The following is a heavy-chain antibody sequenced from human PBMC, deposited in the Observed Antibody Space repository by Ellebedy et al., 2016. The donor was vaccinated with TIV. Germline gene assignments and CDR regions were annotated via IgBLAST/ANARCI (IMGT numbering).Heavy chain of an antibody. CDR2: IKQDGSEK. Sequence: GESLKISCAASGFTFSNYWMSWVRQAPGKGLEWVANIKQDGSEKSYVDSVEGRFAISRDNAKNSMYLQMNSLRDEDTAVYYCARAGGVGTVDCWGQGTLVTVSS. D-gene: IGHD3-16*01. CDR3: ARAGGVGTVDC. CDR1: GFTFSNYW. V-gene: IGHV3-7*01. J-gene: IGHJ4*02.